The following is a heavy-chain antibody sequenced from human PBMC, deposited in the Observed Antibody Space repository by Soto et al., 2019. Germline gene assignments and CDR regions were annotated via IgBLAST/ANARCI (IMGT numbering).Heavy chain of an antibody. CDR2: IWYDGSNK. CDR1: GFTFSSYG. D-gene: IGHD6-6*01. Sequence: QVQLVESGGGVVQPGRSLRLSCAASGFTFSSYGMHWVRQAPGKGLEWVAVIWYDGSNKYYADSVKGRFTISRDNSKNTLYLQMNGLRAEDTAVYYCAREVAARPLAYYYGMDVWGQGTTVTVSS. CDR3: AREVAARPLAYYYGMDV. J-gene: IGHJ6*02. V-gene: IGHV3-33*01.